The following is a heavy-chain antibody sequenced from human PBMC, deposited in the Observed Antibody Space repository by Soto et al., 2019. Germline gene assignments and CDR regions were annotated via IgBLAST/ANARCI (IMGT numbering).Heavy chain of an antibody. V-gene: IGHV4-34*01. CDR1: GGSFSGYY. CDR3: ARDQEAARLFDY. Sequence: TLSLTCAVYGGSFSGYYWSWIRQPPGKGLEWIGEINHSGSTNYNPSLKSRVTISVDTSKNQFSLKLSSVTAADTAVYYCARDQEAARLFDYWGQGTLVTVSS. D-gene: IGHD6-6*01. J-gene: IGHJ4*02. CDR2: INHSGST.